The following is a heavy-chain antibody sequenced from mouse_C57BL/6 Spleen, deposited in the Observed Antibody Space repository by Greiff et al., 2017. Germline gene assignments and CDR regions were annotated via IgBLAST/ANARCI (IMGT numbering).Heavy chain of an antibody. J-gene: IGHJ4*01. CDR2: INYDGSST. V-gene: IGHV5-16*01. Sequence: EVMLVESEGGLVQPGSSMKLSCTASGFTFSDYYMAWVRQVPEKGLEWVANINYDGSSTYYLDSLKSRFIISRDNAKNILYLQMSSLKSEDTATYYCARGGSTVRAMDYWGQGTSVTVSS. CDR1: GFTFSDYY. D-gene: IGHD1-1*01. CDR3: ARGGSTVRAMDY.